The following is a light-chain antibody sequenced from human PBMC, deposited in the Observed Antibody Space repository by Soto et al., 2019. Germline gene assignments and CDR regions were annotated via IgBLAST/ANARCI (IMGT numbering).Light chain of an antibody. CDR3: QQANSFPFT. Sequence: DIRMTQSPSSVSASLGDRVTITCRASQGISSWLVWYQQKPGKAPKLLIYGASTLLSGVPSRFSGSGSGTDFTLTISSLQPEDTATYFCQQANSFPFTFGGGTKVEIK. CDR2: GAS. J-gene: IGKJ4*01. CDR1: QGISSW. V-gene: IGKV1-12*01.